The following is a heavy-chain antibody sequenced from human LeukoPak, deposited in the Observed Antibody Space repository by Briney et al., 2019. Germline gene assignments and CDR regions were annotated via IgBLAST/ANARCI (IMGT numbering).Heavy chain of an antibody. CDR2: ISYDGSNK. D-gene: IGHD3-10*01. CDR1: GFTFSSYA. J-gene: IGHJ4*02. V-gene: IGHV3-30-3*01. CDR3: ARXGSXTXXSXXXXDY. Sequence: GGSLRLSCAASGFTFSSYAMHWVRQAPGKGLEWVAVISYDGSNKYYADSVKGRFTISRDNSKNTLYLQMNSLRAEDTAVYYCARXGSXTXXSXXXXDYWGQGTXVTVSS.